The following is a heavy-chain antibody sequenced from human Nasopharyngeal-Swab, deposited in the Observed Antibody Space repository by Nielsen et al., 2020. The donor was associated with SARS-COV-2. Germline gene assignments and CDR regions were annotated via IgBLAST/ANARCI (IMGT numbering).Heavy chain of an antibody. V-gene: IGHV3-30*03. D-gene: IGHD2-15*01. CDR2: MSNDGNYK. Sequence: SCAGSGFTFSSYGMNWVRQAPGKGLGWVAVMSNDGNYKFYADSVKGRFTISRDNSKNTLYLQMNSLRAEDTAVYYCARDNGYCSGDACYLGGWLDPWGQGTLVTVSS. CDR3: ARDNGYCSGDACYLGGWLDP. CDR1: GFTFSSYG. J-gene: IGHJ5*02.